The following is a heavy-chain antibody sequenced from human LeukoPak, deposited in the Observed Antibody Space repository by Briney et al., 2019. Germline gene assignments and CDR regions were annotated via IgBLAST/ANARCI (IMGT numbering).Heavy chain of an antibody. CDR3: ARGSY. CDR2: VYYRGNT. D-gene: IGHD3-10*01. Sequence: PSETLSLTCNVSGDSISDINYYWGWLRQPPGKGLEWIGSVYYRGNTYYTPSLKSRVTISLDTSKNQFSLKLSSVTAADTAVYYCARGSYWGQGTLVTVSS. CDR1: GDSISDINYY. J-gene: IGHJ4*02. V-gene: IGHV4-39*07.